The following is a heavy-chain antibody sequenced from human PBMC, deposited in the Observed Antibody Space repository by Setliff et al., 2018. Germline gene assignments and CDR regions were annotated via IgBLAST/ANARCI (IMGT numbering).Heavy chain of an antibody. D-gene: IGHD3-9*01. Sequence: SVKVSCKASGGTFSSYAISWVRQAPGQGLEWMGGIIPIFGTANYARKFEDRVTMSRDTSINTGFMELNSLRSDDTAVYYCARDVSGFDLFSSYMDVWGKGTTVTVSS. CDR3: ARDVSGFDLFSSYMDV. V-gene: IGHV1-69*05. CDR2: IIPIFGTA. CDR1: GGTFSSYA. J-gene: IGHJ6*03.